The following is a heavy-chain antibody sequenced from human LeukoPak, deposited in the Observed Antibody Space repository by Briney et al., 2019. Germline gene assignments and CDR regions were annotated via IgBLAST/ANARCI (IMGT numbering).Heavy chain of an antibody. J-gene: IGHJ4*02. Sequence: SETLSLTCTVSGGSISSSSAYWGWICQPPGKGLEWIGSIYYSKNTYYNPSLKSRVTISADTSKNQFSLTLGSVSATDTAVYYCVSPRGFSYGYFDYWGQGTLVTVSS. CDR3: VSPRGFSYGYFDY. D-gene: IGHD5-18*01. CDR1: GGSISSSSAY. CDR2: IYYSKNT. V-gene: IGHV4-39*01.